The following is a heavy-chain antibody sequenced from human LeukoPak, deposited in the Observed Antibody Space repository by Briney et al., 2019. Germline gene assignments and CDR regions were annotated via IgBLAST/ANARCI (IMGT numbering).Heavy chain of an antibody. V-gene: IGHV1-8*01. D-gene: IGHD1-26*01. J-gene: IGHJ6*02. Sequence: ASMKVSCKASGYTFTSYDINWVRQATGQRLEWMGWMNPNSGNTGYAQKFQGRVTMTRNTSISTAYMELSSLRSEDTAVYYCARGGGSYYYYGMDVWGQGTTVTVSS. CDR3: ARGGGSYYYYGMDV. CDR1: GYTFTSYD. CDR2: MNPNSGNT.